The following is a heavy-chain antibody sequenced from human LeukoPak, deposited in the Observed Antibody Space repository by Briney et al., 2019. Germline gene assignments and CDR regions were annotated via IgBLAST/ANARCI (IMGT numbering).Heavy chain of an antibody. CDR3: ARDPLRTYLDY. J-gene: IGHJ4*02. CDR2: IYHSGST. CDR1: GYSISSGYY. D-gene: IGHD3-16*02. V-gene: IGHV4-38-2*02. Sequence: PSETLSLTCTVSGYSISSGYYWAWIRQPPGKGLEWIGNIYHSGSTYYNPSLKSRVTISVDTSKNQFSLKLSSVTAADTAVYYCARDPLRTYLDYWGQGTLVTVSS.